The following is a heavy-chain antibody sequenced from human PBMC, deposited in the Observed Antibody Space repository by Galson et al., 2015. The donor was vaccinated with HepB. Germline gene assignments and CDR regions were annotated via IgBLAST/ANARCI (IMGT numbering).Heavy chain of an antibody. V-gene: IGHV3-7*03. CDR2: IKQDGSEK. D-gene: IGHD2-2*01. J-gene: IGHJ5*02. Sequence: LRLSCAASGFTFSSYWMSWVRQAPGKGLEWVANIKQDGSEKYYVDSVKGRFTISRDNAKNSLYLQMNSLRAEDTAVYYCATRKTDYCSSTSCCRKAYNWFDPWGQGTLVTVSS. CDR3: ATRKTDYCSSTSCCRKAYNWFDP. CDR1: GFTFSSYW.